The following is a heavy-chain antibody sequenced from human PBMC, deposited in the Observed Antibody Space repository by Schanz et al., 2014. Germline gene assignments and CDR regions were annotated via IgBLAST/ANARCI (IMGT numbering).Heavy chain of an antibody. CDR3: AKGRFGELSAFDI. D-gene: IGHD3-10*01. V-gene: IGHV3-23*04. Sequence: EVQLGQSGGGLVQPGGSLRLSCAASGFTFSSHWMHWVRQAPGKGLEWVSSISGDHRNTFYADSVKGRFTISSDNSKSTLYLQMNSLRAEDTAVYYCAKGRFGELSAFDIWGQGTMVTVSS. J-gene: IGHJ3*02. CDR2: ISGDHRNT. CDR1: GFTFSSHW.